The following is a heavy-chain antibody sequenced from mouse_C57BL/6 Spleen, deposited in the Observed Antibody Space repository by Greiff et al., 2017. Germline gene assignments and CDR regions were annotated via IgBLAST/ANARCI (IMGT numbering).Heavy chain of an antibody. J-gene: IGHJ1*03. V-gene: IGHV3-6*01. CDR2: ISYDGSN. D-gene: IGHD2-5*01. CDR3: ARDRDYSNRYFDV. CDR1: GYSITSGYY. Sequence: VQLQQSGPGLVKPSQSLSLTCSVTGYSITSGYYWNWIRQFPGNKLEWMGYISYDGSNNYNPSLKNRISITRDTSKNQFFLKLNSVTTEDTATYYCARDRDYSNRYFDVWGTGTTVTVSS.